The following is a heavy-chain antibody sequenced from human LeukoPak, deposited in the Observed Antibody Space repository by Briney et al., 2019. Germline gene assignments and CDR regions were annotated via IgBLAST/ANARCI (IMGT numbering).Heavy chain of an antibody. J-gene: IGHJ4*02. V-gene: IGHV3-30-3*01. D-gene: IGHD1-26*01. Sequence: GGSLRLSCAASGFTFSSYAMHWVRQAPGKGLEWVAVISYDGSNKYYADSVKGRFTISRDNSKNTLYLQMNSLRAEDTAVYYCARDPPGWELGFDYWGQGTLVTVSS. CDR3: ARDPPGWELGFDY. CDR2: ISYDGSNK. CDR1: GFTFSSYA.